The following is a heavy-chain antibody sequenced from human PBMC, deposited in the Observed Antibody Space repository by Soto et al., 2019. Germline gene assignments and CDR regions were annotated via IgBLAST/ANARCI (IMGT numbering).Heavy chain of an antibody. J-gene: IGHJ6*02. V-gene: IGHV4-4*02. Sequence: SETLSLTGAVSVGSISSSNWWSWVRQPPGKGLEWIGEIYHIGSTNYNPSLKSRVTISVDKSKNQFSLKLSSVTAADPAVNYCAILEEGRDCGYETHDDAVGMDVWGQGTTVTVSS. CDR3: AILEEGRDCGYETHDDAVGMDV. D-gene: IGHD5-12*01. CDR1: VGSISSSNW. CDR2: IYHIGST.